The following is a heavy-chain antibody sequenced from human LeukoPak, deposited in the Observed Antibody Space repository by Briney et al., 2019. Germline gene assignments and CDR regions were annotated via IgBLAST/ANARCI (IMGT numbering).Heavy chain of an antibody. D-gene: IGHD5-18*01. CDR2: IRYDGSNK. J-gene: IGHJ4*02. CDR3: ANLRYGHEDFDY. Sequence: PGGSLRLSCAASGFTFSSYGMHWVRQAPGKGLEWVAFIRYDGSNKYYADSVKGRFTISRDNSKNTLYLQMNSLRAEDTAVYYCANLRYGHEDFDYWGQGTLVTVSS. V-gene: IGHV3-30*02. CDR1: GFTFSSYG.